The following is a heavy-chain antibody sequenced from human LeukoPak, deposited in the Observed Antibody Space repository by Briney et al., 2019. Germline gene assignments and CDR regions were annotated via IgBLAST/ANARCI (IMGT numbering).Heavy chain of an antibody. CDR3: ATEQYYYGSGSYMQDY. CDR2: INPDTGGT. J-gene: IGHJ4*02. D-gene: IGHD3-10*01. CDR1: GDTFTGYY. V-gene: IGHV1-2*02. Sequence: ASVKVSCKASGDTFTGYYMHWVRQAPGQGLEWVGWINPDTGGTNYAQKFQGRVTMTTDTSINTAYMELSRLRSEDTAVYYCATEQYYYGSGSYMQDYWGQGTLVTVSS.